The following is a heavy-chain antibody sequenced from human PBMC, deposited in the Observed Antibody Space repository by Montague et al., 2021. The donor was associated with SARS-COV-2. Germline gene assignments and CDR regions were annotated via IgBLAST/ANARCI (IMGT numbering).Heavy chain of an antibody. CDR3: ARDRDWDDWCGMDV. J-gene: IGHJ6*02. CDR2: ISSSSGGSTK. Sequence: LRLSLSASGFIFSSYEMNWVRQAPGKGLEWISYISSSSGGSTKHYTDSVKGRFTISRDNAKNSLYLQMNSLRVEDTAIYYCARDRDWDDWCGMDVWGQGTTVTVSS. D-gene: IGHD2-21*01. CDR1: GFIFSSYE. V-gene: IGHV3-48*03.